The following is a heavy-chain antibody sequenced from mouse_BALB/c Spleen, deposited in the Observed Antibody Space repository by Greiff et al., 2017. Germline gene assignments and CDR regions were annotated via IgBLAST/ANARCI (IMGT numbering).Heavy chain of an antibody. Sequence: DVMLVESGGGLVKPGGSLKLSCAASGFTFSSYAMSWVRQTPEKRLEWVASISSGGSTYYPDSVKGRFTISRDNARNILYLQMSSLRSEDTAMYYCARVYYGYDGAFAYWGQGTLVTVSA. CDR3: ARVYYGYDGAFAY. CDR1: GFTFSSYA. V-gene: IGHV5-6-5*01. D-gene: IGHD2-2*01. CDR2: ISSGGST. J-gene: IGHJ3*01.